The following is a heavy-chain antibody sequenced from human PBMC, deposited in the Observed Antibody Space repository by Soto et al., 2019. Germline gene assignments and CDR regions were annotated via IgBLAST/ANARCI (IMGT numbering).Heavy chain of an antibody. Sequence: QGQLVQSGAEVKKPGASVKVSCKASGYTFTRYGISWVRQAPGQGLEWMGWISGYNGDTKYAQKFQGRVTMTIDTSTTTAFMERRSLTSDDTAVYYCAKNGQPPYYYYGLDVWGQGTTGTVSS. D-gene: IGHD2-8*01. V-gene: IGHV1-18*01. CDR2: ISGYNGDT. CDR1: GYTFTRYG. J-gene: IGHJ6*02. CDR3: AKNGQPPYYYYGLDV.